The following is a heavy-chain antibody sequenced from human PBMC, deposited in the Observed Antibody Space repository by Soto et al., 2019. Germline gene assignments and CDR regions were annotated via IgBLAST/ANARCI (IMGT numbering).Heavy chain of an antibody. D-gene: IGHD6-25*01. Sequence: QVQLVESGGGVVQPGRSLRLSCAASGFTFSSYGMHWVRQAPGKGLEWVAVIWYDGSNKYYADSVKGRFTISRDKYKNTLYLQMSSLRVEDTAVYYCARVVGYGFDIWGQGTMVTVSS. CDR3: ARVVGYGFDI. CDR2: IWYDGSNK. V-gene: IGHV3-33*01. J-gene: IGHJ3*02. CDR1: GFTFSSYG.